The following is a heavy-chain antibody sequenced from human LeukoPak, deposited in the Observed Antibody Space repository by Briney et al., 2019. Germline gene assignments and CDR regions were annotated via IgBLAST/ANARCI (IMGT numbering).Heavy chain of an antibody. CDR3: ARRAPYSYEWSTLDY. CDR1: GGSISSSSYY. J-gene: IGHJ4*02. D-gene: IGHD5-18*01. V-gene: IGHV4-39*01. Sequence: PSETLSLTCTVSGGSISSSSYYWGWIRQPPGKGLEGIGSIYYSGSTYYNPSLKSRVTISVDTSKNQFSLELSSVTAADTAVYYCARRAPYSYEWSTLDYWGQGTLVTVSS. CDR2: IYYSGST.